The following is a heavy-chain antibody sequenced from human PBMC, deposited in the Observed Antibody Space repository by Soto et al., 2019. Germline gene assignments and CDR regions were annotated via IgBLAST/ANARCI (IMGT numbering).Heavy chain of an antibody. CDR1: GYSFTNYG. CDR2: ISGHNGDT. Sequence: QVQLVQSGAEVKKPGASVKVSCKASGYSFTNYGIRWVRQAPGQGREWMGWISGHNGDTNHPQSLQGRVTMTTDTSRNTDYMELRRLRSDDTDVYYCARHRFNYYNNTVYYYFDYWGQGTLVTVSS. CDR3: ARHRFNYYNNTVYYYFDY. J-gene: IGHJ4*02. D-gene: IGHD3-22*01. V-gene: IGHV1-18*04.